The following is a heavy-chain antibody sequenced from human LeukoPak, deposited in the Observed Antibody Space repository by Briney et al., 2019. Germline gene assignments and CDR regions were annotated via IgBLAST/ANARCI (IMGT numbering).Heavy chain of an antibody. Sequence: PSETLSLTCAASGDSVSYDNWWSWVRQPPGKGLEWIGETHHSGSSNYNPSLKSRVTVSVDKSKNQVSLSLTSVTAADTAVYYCARHHYFALAYWGQGTLVTVSS. D-gene: IGHD2-21*01. CDR3: ARHHYFALAY. CDR2: THHSGSS. CDR1: GDSVSYDNW. V-gene: IGHV4-4*02. J-gene: IGHJ4*02.